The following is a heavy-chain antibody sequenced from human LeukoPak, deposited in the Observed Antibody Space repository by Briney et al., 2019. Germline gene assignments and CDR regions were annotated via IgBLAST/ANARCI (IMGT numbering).Heavy chain of an antibody. V-gene: IGHV3-30*02. J-gene: IGHJ6*03. CDR2: IRNDGSNK. CDR1: GFPFSTYG. Sequence: SGGSLRLSCAASGFPFSTYGIHWVRQAPGKGLEWVAFIRNDGSNKYYADSVKGRFTISRDNSKNTLYLQMKSLRPDDTAVYYCAKITGGGYYYYYMDVWGKGTTVTVSS. CDR3: AKITGGGYYYYYMDV. D-gene: IGHD2-8*02.